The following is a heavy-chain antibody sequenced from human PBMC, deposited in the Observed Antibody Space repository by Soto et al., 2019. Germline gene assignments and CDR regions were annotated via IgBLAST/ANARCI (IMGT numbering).Heavy chain of an antibody. V-gene: IGHV4-59*01. CDR1: GGSMSGYY. J-gene: IGHJ4*02. Sequence: QVQLQESGPGLVKPSETLSLTCRVSGGSMSGYYWSWVRLAPGKGLEWIGYVYYTGSTNYNPSLQSRVSTSVDTSNKHFSLSLSLVTAAATAVYFCARNIAVPSGHIDHWGQGIRVTISS. CDR3: ARNIAVPSGHIDH. D-gene: IGHD6-19*01. CDR2: VYYTGST.